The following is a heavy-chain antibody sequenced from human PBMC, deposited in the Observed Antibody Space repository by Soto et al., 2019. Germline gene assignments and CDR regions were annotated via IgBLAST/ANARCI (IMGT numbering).Heavy chain of an antibody. V-gene: IGHV3-11*01. J-gene: IGHJ3*02. CDR3: ASKQPVLGDGFDI. D-gene: IGHD6-13*01. CDR1: GFTLSDYY. Sequence: PVGSLRLSCAASGFTLSDYYMSWIRQAPGKGLEWVSYISSSGSTIYYADSVKGRFTISRDNAKNSLYLQMNSLRAEDTAVYYCASKQPVLGDGFDIWGQGTMVTVSS. CDR2: ISSSGSTI.